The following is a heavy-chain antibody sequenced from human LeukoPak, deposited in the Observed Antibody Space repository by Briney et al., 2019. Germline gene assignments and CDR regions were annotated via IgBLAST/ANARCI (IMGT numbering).Heavy chain of an antibody. CDR3: ARGPRGITMVRGVPRGPRDY. D-gene: IGHD3-10*01. Sequence: ASVKVSCKASGYTFTSYDISWVRQAPGQGLEWMGWISAYNGNTNYAQKLQGRVTMTTDTSTSTAYMELRSLRSDDTAVYYCARGPRGITMVRGVPRGPRDYWGQGTLVTVSS. CDR2: ISAYNGNT. J-gene: IGHJ4*02. CDR1: GYTFTSYD. V-gene: IGHV1-18*01.